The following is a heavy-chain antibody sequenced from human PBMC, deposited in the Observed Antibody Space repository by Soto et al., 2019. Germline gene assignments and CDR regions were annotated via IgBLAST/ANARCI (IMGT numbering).Heavy chain of an antibody. D-gene: IGHD2-15*01. J-gene: IGHJ4*02. V-gene: IGHV4-34*01. CDR2: INHRGST. CDR3: AGFVVPASRNSDFDY. CDR1: GGSFSGYQ. Sequence: PSETLSLTCAVYGGSFSGYQWTWIRQPPGKGLEWIGEINHRGSTNLNPSLGSRVTFLVDTSKNQFSLRLNSVTVADTAVYFCAGFVVPASRNSDFDYWGQGTLVTVSS.